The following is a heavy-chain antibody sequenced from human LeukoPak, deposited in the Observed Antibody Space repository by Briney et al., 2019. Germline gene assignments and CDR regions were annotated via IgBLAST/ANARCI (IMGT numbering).Heavy chain of an antibody. Sequence: PSETLSLTCAVYGGSFSGYYWSWIRQPPGKGLEWIGEINHSGSTNYNPSLKSRVTISVDTSKNRFSLKLSSVTAADTAVYYCARDQSYGTGGFDYWGQGTLVTVSS. J-gene: IGHJ4*02. CDR3: ARDQSYGTGGFDY. CDR1: GGSFSGYY. D-gene: IGHD5-18*01. V-gene: IGHV4-34*01. CDR2: INHSGST.